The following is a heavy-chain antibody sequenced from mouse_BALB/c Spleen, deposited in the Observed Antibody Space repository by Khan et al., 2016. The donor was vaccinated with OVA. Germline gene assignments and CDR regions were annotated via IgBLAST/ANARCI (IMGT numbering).Heavy chain of an antibody. J-gene: IGHJ2*01. CDR1: GYTFTTYW. Sequence: QVQLKQSGAELAKPGASVKMSCKASGYTFTTYWMHWVKQRPGQGLEWIGYIYPTSGYTDYNEKLKDRATLSADRSSSTAYMQLSSLTSEDSAVCYGTRDKFDYWGQGTTLTVSS. CDR2: IYPTSGYT. V-gene: IGHV1-7*01. CDR3: TRDKFDY.